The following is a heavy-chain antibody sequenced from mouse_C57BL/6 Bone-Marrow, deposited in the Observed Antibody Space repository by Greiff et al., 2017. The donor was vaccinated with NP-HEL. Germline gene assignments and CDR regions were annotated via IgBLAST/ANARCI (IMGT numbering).Heavy chain of an antibody. CDR1: GYTFTDYV. V-gene: IGHV1-15*01. Sequence: VQLQQSGAELVRPGASVTLSCKASGYTFTDYVMHWVKQTPVHGLEWIGVIDPEHGGTAYNQKFKGKAILTADKSSSTAYMELLNLSSDDSAVYYCTKDGRVWGKGTLVTVSA. J-gene: IGHJ3*01. CDR3: TKDGRV. CDR2: IDPEHGGT. D-gene: IGHD1-2*01.